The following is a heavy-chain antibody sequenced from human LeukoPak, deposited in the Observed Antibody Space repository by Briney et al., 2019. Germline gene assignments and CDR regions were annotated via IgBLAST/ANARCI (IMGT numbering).Heavy chain of an antibody. CDR3: AKGVVVAPDVTPFDY. V-gene: IGHV3-74*01. CDR2: INSDGSST. D-gene: IGHD2-2*01. Sequence: GGSLRLSCAASGFTFSGFWMHWVRQTPGKGLVGVSRINSDGSSTNYADSVKGRFTISRDNAKNTLYLQMNSLRAEDTAVYYCAKGVVVAPDVTPFDYWGQGTLVTVSS. CDR1: GFTFSGFW. J-gene: IGHJ4*02.